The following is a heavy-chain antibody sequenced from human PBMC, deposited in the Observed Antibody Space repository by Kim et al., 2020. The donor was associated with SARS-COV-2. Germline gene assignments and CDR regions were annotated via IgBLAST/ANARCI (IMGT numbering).Heavy chain of an antibody. CDR2: ISGSGGST. CDR3: AKAGDWCSWGPYNWFDP. J-gene: IGHJ5*02. Sequence: GGSLRLSCAASGFTFSSYAMSWVRQAPGKGLEWVSAISGSGGSTYYADSVKGRFTISRDNSKNTLYLQMNSLRAEDTAVYYCAKAGDWCSWGPYNWFDPWGQGTLVTVSS. V-gene: IGHV3-23*01. D-gene: IGHD6-13*01. CDR1: GFTFSSYA.